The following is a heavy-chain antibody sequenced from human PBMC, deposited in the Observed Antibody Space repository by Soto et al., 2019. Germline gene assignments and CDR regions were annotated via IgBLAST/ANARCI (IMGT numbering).Heavy chain of an antibody. Sequence: GGSLRLSCAASGFTFSSYDMHWVRQATGKGLEWVSAIGTAGDTYYPGSVKGRFTISRENAKNSLYLQMNSLRAGDTAVYYCARASDWLGTYYGMDVWGQGTTVTVSS. J-gene: IGHJ6*02. CDR2: IGTAGDT. V-gene: IGHV3-13*01. CDR1: GFTFSSYD. D-gene: IGHD3-9*01. CDR3: ARASDWLGTYYGMDV.